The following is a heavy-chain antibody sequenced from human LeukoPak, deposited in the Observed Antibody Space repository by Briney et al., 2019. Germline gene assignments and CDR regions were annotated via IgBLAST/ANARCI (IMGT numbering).Heavy chain of an antibody. V-gene: IGHV1-8*01. CDR3: ARGLNRRNQLLYSY. D-gene: IGHD2-2*02. Sequence: ASVKVSCKASGYTFTSYDINWVPQATGQGLEWMGWMNPNSGDTGYAQKFQGRVTMTRNTSISTAYMELSSLRSEDTAVYYCARGLNRRNQLLYSYWGQGTLVTVSS. J-gene: IGHJ4*02. CDR2: MNPNSGDT. CDR1: GYTFTSYD.